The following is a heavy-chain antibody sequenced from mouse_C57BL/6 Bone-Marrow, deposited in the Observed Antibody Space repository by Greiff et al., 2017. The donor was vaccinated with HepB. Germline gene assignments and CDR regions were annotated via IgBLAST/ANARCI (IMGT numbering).Heavy chain of an antibody. Sequence: EVKLVESGGGLVKPGGSLKLSCAASGFTFSSYAMSWVRQTPEKRLEWVATISDGGSYTYYPDNVKGRFTISRDNAKNNLYLQMSHLKSEDTAMYYCATYYYGSSFLFDYWGQGTTLTVSS. CDR3: ATYYYGSSFLFDY. CDR2: ISDGGSYT. D-gene: IGHD1-1*01. V-gene: IGHV5-4*03. J-gene: IGHJ2*01. CDR1: GFTFSSYA.